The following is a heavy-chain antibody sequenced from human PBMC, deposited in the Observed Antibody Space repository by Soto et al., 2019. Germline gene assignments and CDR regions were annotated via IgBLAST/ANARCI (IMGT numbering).Heavy chain of an antibody. J-gene: IGHJ3*02. Sequence: WGSLRLSCAASGFTFSSYWMHWVRQAPGKGLVWVSRIDTYGSATKYADSVRGRFTISRDNAKNTMSLQMNSLRAEDTAVYYCARVLKSSGWDNDVFDIWGQGAMVTVSS. D-gene: IGHD6-19*01. CDR1: GFTFSSYW. CDR2: IDTYGSAT. V-gene: IGHV3-74*03. CDR3: ARVLKSSGWDNDVFDI.